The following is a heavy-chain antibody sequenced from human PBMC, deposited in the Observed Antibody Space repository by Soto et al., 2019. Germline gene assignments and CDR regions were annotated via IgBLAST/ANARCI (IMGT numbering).Heavy chain of an antibody. CDR2: VYYTGTT. CDR1: GGSISSGSYY. CDR3: ARLGGYYQSLDT. D-gene: IGHD3-22*01. Sequence: SETLSLTCAVSGGSISSGSYYWSWIRQPPGKGLEWIGYVYYTGTTTYNPSLKSRVTISVDTSMNQISLKLSSVTAADTSFYYCARLGGYYQSLDTWGQGTLVTVSS. J-gene: IGHJ5*02. V-gene: IGHV4-61*01.